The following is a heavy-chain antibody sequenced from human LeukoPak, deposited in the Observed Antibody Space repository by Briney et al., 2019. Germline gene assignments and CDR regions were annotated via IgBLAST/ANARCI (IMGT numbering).Heavy chain of an antibody. CDR1: GYTLTELS. CDR3: AAAGFMGFDY. Sequence: ASVKVSCKVSGYTLTELSMNWVRQAPGKGLEWMGGFDLEDGETIYAQKFQGRVTMTEDTSTDTAYVELSSLRSEDTAVYYCAAAGFMGFDYWGQGTLVTVSS. D-gene: IGHD3-10*01. V-gene: IGHV1-24*01. J-gene: IGHJ4*02. CDR2: FDLEDGET.